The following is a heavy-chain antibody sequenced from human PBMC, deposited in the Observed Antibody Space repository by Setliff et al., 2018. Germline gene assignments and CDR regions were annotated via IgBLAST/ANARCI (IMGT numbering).Heavy chain of an antibody. D-gene: IGHD3-10*01. CDR1: GGSISSYY. CDR3: ARQPSSGAYYNPRPYYFDY. J-gene: IGHJ4*02. CDR2: IYTSGST. Sequence: SSETLSLTCTVSGGSISSYYWSWIRQPPWKGLEWIGYIYTSGSTNYNPSLKSRVTISLDTSKNQFSLNLRSVTAADTAVYFCARQPSSGAYYNPRPYYFDYWGQGTLVTVSS. V-gene: IGHV4-59*08.